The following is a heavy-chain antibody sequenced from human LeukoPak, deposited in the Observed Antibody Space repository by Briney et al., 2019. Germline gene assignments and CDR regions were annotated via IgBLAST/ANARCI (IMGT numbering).Heavy chain of an antibody. Sequence: GGSLRLSCAASGFTFSSYSMNWVRPAPGKGLEWVSSISSSSSYIYYADSVKGRFTISRDNAKNSLYLQMNSLRAEDTAVYYCARGIAARPPPLFDYWGQGTLVTVSS. D-gene: IGHD6-6*01. CDR3: ARGIAARPPPLFDY. V-gene: IGHV3-21*01. J-gene: IGHJ4*02. CDR1: GFTFSSYS. CDR2: ISSSSSYI.